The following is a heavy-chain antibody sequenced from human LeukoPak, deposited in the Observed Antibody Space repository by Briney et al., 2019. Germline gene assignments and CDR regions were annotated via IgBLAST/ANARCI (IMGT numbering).Heavy chain of an antibody. CDR1: GFTFSNYG. J-gene: IGHJ5*02. Sequence: GGSLRLSCAASGFTFSNYGMHRVRQAPGKGLEWVAFIRFDGSDKYYADSVKGRFTISRDNSKNTLYLQMNSLRTEDTAVYYCAVTRWELPTWGQGTLVTVSS. CDR2: IRFDGSDK. D-gene: IGHD1-26*01. CDR3: AVTRWELPT. V-gene: IGHV3-30*02.